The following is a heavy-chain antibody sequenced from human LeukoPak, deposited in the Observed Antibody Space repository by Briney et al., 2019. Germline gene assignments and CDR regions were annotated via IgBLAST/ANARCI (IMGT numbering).Heavy chain of an antibody. CDR2: LSGSGGST. J-gene: IGHJ4*02. V-gene: IGHV3-23*01. Sequence: GGSLRLSCAASGFTFSPSWMHWVRQAPGKGLEWVSGLSGSGGSTDYADSVRGRFTVSRDNSKNTLFLQMNSLRAEDTAIYYCAKERDYGPADYWGQGTLVTVSS. CDR3: AKERDYGPADY. CDR1: GFTFSPSW. D-gene: IGHD4/OR15-4a*01.